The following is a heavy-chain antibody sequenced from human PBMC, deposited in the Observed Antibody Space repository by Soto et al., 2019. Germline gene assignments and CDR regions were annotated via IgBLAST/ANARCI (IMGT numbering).Heavy chain of an antibody. CDR3: ARLHNYGDSGSSEGLDY. V-gene: IGHV5-51*01. Sequence: PGASLKISCEASGYMFTDSWIGWVRQMPGKGLEWMGIIYPGDSDTRYSPSFQGQVTISADKPVTTAYLQWRSLKASDTAIYYCARLHNYGDSGSSEGLDYWGQGALVTVSS. J-gene: IGHJ4*02. CDR1: GYMFTDSW. CDR2: IYPGDSDT. D-gene: IGHD3-22*01.